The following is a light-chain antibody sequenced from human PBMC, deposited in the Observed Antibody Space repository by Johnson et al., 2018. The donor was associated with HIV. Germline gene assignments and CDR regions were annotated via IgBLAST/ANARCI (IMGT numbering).Light chain of an antibody. CDR3: GTWNSSLSAHDYV. CDR1: NSNIGNNY. V-gene: IGLV1-51*02. J-gene: IGLJ1*01. Sequence: QSVLTQPPSVSAAPGQKVTISCSGSNSNIGNNYISWYQHLPGTAPKLLIYENNKRPSGIPDRFSGSKSDTSATLGSTGLKTGDEADYYCGTWNSSLSAHDYVFGTGTKVTFL. CDR2: ENN.